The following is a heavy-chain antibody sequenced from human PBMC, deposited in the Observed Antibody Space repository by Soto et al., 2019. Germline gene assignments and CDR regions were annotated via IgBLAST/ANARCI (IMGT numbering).Heavy chain of an antibody. D-gene: IGHD3-10*01. CDR3: ARDRKYYGSGSYPQPYGMDV. CDR2: IYYSGST. CDR1: GGSISSGGYY. V-gene: IGHV4-31*03. Sequence: SETLSLTCTVSGGSISSGGYYWSWIRQHPGKGLEWIGYIYYSGSTYYNPSLKSRVTISVDTSKNQFSLKLSSVTAADTAVYYCARDRKYYGSGSYPQPYGMDVWGQGTTVTVSS. J-gene: IGHJ6*02.